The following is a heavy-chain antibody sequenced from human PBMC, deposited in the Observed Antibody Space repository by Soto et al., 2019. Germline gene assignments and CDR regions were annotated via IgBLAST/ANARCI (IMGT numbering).Heavy chain of an antibody. V-gene: IGHV1-18*04. CDR1: GYTFKNYG. CDR3: AIEQTSVARSRDGMDV. CDR2: IGVFNGNT. J-gene: IGHJ6*01. D-gene: IGHD4-17*01. Sequence: QVHLVQSGDELKKPGASVRVSCGAFGYTFKNYGIGWVRQAPGQGLEWVGRIGVFNGNTNYAEKFQGRVSMTTDTSTKTVYMELGSLRSDDRAVYYCAIEQTSVARSRDGMDVWGQGTTVTVSS.